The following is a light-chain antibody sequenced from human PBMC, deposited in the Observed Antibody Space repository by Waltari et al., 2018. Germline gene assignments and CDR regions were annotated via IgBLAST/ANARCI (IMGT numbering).Light chain of an antibody. CDR2: DAS. J-gene: IGLJ3*02. CDR3: SSYTTSRTWV. Sequence: QSALTHPPSVSGPPGPSIPIPCLGSSSHVGASTHVAWFQQPPGKAPKRIIYDASTRPSGTSDRFSGSKSGNTASLTISGLQAEDEADYYCSSYTTSRTWVFGGGTKLTVL. V-gene: IGLV2-14*03. CDR1: SSHVGASTH.